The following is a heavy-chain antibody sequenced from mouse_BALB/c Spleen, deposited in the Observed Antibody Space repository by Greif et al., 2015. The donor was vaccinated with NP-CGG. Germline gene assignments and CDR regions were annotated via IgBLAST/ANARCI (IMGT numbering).Heavy chain of an antibody. D-gene: IGHD2-2*01. CDR1: GNTFTNYW. Sequence: QVQLQQSGAELVRPGTSVKISCKASGNTFTNYWLGWVKQRPGHGLEWIGDIYPGGGYTNYNEKFKGKATLTADTSSSTAYMQLSSLTSEDSAVYFCARNYGHDGFAYWGQGTLVTVSA. V-gene: IGHV1-63*02. CDR2: IYPGGGYT. CDR3: ARNYGHDGFAY. J-gene: IGHJ3*01.